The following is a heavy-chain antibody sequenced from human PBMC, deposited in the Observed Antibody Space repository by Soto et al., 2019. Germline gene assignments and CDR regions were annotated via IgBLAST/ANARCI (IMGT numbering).Heavy chain of an antibody. CDR2: IIPSFNRP. V-gene: IGHV1-69*01. D-gene: IGHD5-18*01. J-gene: IGHJ4*02. Sequence: QVQRVQSGAEVKKPGSSVKVSCKASGGTFSSFVISWVRQAPGQGPAWMGGIIPSFNRPNYAPKFQGRVTITADESTTTSYMELSSLRSGDTAVYYCATSKVGYSFGSPFDFWGQGTLVTVSS. CDR3: ATSKVGYSFGSPFDF. CDR1: GGTFSSFV.